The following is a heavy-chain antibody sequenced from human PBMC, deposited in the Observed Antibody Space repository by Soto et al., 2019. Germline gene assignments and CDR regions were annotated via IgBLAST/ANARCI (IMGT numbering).Heavy chain of an antibody. CDR2: IWYDGTQK. V-gene: IGHV3-33*01. J-gene: IGHJ4*02. D-gene: IGHD4-17*01. CDR3: ARAGGTTVTGLWHFDS. CDR1: GFTFNTYS. Sequence: PGGSLRLSCEASGFTFNTYSMHWVRQPPGKGLGWLAAIWYDGTQKYYADSVKGRFIISRDNSKKTLYLEMNSLRAEDTAVYYCARAGGTTVTGLWHFDSWGQGTLVTVSS.